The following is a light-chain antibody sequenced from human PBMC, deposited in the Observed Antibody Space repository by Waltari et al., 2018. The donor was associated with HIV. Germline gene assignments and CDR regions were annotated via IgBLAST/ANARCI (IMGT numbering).Light chain of an antibody. CDR2: LGS. V-gene: IGKV2-28*01. CDR1: QNLLDSHGYNY. CDR3: MQGLQTPQVT. J-gene: IGKJ4*01. Sequence: DIVMTQSPLSLPVTPAEPASIPCRSSQNLLDSHGYNYLDWYLQKPGQSPQLLIYLGSNRASGVPDRFSGSGSGTDFTLKISRVEAEDVGIYYCMQGLQTPQVTFGGGTKVEIK.